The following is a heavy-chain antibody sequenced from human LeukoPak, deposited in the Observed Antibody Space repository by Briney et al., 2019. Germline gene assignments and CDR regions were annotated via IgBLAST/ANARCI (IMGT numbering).Heavy chain of an antibody. V-gene: IGHV4-59*12. D-gene: IGHD4-17*01. CDR2: IYYSGST. CDR3: ARSDYGDPGAFDI. Sequence: GSLRLSCATSGFTFSAYSMSWVRQPPGKGLEWIGYIYYSGSTNYNPSLKSRVTISVDTSKNQFSLKLSSVTAADTAVYYCARSDYGDPGAFDIWGQGTMVTVSS. CDR1: GFTFSAYS. J-gene: IGHJ3*02.